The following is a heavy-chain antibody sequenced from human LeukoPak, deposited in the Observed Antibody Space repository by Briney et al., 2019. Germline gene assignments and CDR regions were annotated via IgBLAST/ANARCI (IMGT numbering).Heavy chain of an antibody. Sequence: GGSLRLSCEASGFTFSRFGMHWVRQAPGKGLEWVAVIWYDGSNQDYADSVEGRFTISRDNSKNTLYLQVSSLRAGDTAVYYCARDRWYDGSGYIAAFDYWGQGTLVTVS. CDR1: GFTFSRFG. CDR2: IWYDGSNQ. CDR3: ARDRWYDGSGYIAAFDY. J-gene: IGHJ4*02. V-gene: IGHV3-33*01. D-gene: IGHD3-22*01.